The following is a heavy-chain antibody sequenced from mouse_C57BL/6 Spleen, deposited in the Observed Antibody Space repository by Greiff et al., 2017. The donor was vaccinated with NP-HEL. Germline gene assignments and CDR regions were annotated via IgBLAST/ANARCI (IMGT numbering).Heavy chain of an antibody. V-gene: IGHV1-42*01. CDR1: GYSFTGYY. CDR2: INPSTGGT. CDR3: ARGGGYYY. D-gene: IGHD2-3*01. Sequence: EVQLQQSGPELVKPGASVKISCKASGYSFTGYYMNWVKQSPEKSLEWIGEINPSTGGTTYNQKFKAKATLTVDKSSSTAYMQLKSLTSEDSAVYYCARGGGYYYWGQGTTLTVSS. J-gene: IGHJ2*01.